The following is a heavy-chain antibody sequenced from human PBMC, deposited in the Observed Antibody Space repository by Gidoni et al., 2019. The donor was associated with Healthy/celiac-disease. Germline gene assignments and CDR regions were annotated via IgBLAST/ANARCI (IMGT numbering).Heavy chain of an antibody. CDR1: GFTFDDYA. J-gene: IGHJ4*02. Sequence: EVQLVESGGGLVQPGRSLRLSFAASGFTFDDYARQWVRQALGKGLEWVSGISWNSGSIGYADSVKGRFTISRDNAKNSLYLQMNSLRAEDTALYYCAKTLAYYDFWSGGFDYWGQGTLVTVSS. V-gene: IGHV3-9*01. D-gene: IGHD3-3*01. CDR2: ISWNSGSI. CDR3: AKTLAYYDFWSGGFDY.